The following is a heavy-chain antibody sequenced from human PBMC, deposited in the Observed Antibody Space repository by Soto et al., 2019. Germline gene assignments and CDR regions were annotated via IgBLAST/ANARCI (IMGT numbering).Heavy chain of an antibody. J-gene: IGHJ4*02. Sequence: SETLSLTCTVSGGSISNYYWSWIRQPPGKGLEWIGYIYYSGSTNYNPSLKSRVTISIDTSKNQFSLKLSSVTAADTAVYYCVGGSGWLIGYWGQGTLVTASS. V-gene: IGHV4-59*08. CDR1: GGSISNYY. CDR3: VGGSGWLIGY. D-gene: IGHD6-19*01. CDR2: IYYSGST.